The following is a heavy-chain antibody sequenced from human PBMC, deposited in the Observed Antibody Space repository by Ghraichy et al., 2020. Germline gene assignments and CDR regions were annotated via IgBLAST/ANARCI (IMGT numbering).Heavy chain of an antibody. CDR1: GGSFNTYA. V-gene: IGHV1-69*10. CDR2: IIPVLGRA. D-gene: IGHD3-3*01. Sequence: SVKVSCKASGGSFNTYAINWVRRAPGQGLEWMGGIIPVLGRANYAQKFQGIVTITADESTNTAYMELSSLRSEDTAVYYCARTFEFWSGYQYAMDVWGQGTTVTVFS. J-gene: IGHJ6*02. CDR3: ARTFEFWSGYQYAMDV.